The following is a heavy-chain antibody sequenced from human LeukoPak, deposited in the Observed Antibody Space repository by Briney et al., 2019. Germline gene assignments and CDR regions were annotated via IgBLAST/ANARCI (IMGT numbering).Heavy chain of an antibody. V-gene: IGHV4-34*01. CDR3: ARLPGIAAAGTSRNYFDY. CDR1: GGSFSGYY. J-gene: IGHJ4*02. Sequence: PSETLSLTCAVYGGSFSGYYWSWIRQPPGKGLEWIGEINHSGSTNYNPSLKSRVTISVDTSKNQFSLKLSSVTAADTAVYYCARLPGIAAAGTSRNYFDYWGQGTLVTVSS. CDR2: INHSGST. D-gene: IGHD6-13*01.